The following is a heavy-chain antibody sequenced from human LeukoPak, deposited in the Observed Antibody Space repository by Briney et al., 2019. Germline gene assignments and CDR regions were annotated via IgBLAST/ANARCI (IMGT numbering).Heavy chain of an antibody. CDR3: ARGRLRMSGYGSFDY. D-gene: IGHD5-12*01. Sequence: SETLSLTCAVYGGSFSGYYWSWLRQPPGKGLEGIGEINHSGSTNYNPSLKSRVTISVDTSKNQFSLKLSSVTAADTAVYYCARGRLRMSGYGSFDYWGQGTLVTVSS. J-gene: IGHJ4*02. CDR1: GGSFSGYY. CDR2: INHSGST. V-gene: IGHV4-34*01.